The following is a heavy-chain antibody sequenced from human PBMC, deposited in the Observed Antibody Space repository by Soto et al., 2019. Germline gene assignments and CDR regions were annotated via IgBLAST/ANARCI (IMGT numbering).Heavy chain of an antibody. J-gene: IGHJ4*02. D-gene: IGHD6-19*01. Sequence: SETLSLTCTVSGGSISGYYWSWIRQPPGKGLEWIGYIYYSGSTNYNPSLKSRVTISVDTSKNQFPLKLSSVTAADTAVYYCARAERSIAVAGTGPPAYWGQGTLVTVSS. CDR1: GGSISGYY. V-gene: IGHV4-59*01. CDR2: IYYSGST. CDR3: ARAERSIAVAGTGPPAY.